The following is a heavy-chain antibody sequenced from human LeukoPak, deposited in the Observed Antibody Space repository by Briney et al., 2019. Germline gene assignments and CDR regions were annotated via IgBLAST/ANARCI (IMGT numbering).Heavy chain of an antibody. J-gene: IGHJ4*02. Sequence: GGSLRLSCAASGFTFSSYGMSWVRQAPGKGLEWVSAISGSGGSTYYADSVKGRFTIPRDNHKNTLYLQMNGLRAEDTAVYYCAKPLGGVGQHNDYWGQGTLVTVSS. CDR2: ISGSGGST. V-gene: IGHV3-23*01. D-gene: IGHD2-21*01. CDR1: GFTFSSYG. CDR3: AKPLGGVGQHNDY.